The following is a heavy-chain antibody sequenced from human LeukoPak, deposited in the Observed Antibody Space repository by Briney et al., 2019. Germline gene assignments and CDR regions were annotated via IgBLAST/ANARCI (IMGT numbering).Heavy chain of an antibody. V-gene: IGHV1-8*01. CDR2: MNPNSGNT. J-gene: IGHJ4*02. D-gene: IGHD6-13*01. CDR3: ARTRYSSSWYSDY. Sequence: ASVKVSCKASGYTFTSYAMNWVRQAPGQGLEWMGWMNPNSGNTGYAQKFQGRVTMTRNTSISTAYMELSSLRSEDTAVYYCARTRYSSSWYSDYWGQGTLVTVSS. CDR1: GYTFTSYA.